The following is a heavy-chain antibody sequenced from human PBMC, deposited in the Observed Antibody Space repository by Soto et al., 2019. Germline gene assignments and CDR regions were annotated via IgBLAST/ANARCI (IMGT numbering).Heavy chain of an antibody. CDR1: GGSISSYY. CDR3: ARASPDVTDV. CDR2: IYYSGST. Sequence: SETLSLTCTAFGGSISSYYWSWIRQPPGKGLEWIGYIYYSGSTNSNPSLKRRVTISVDTSKNQFSLKLSSVTAADTAVYYCARASPDVTDVWGQGTTVTVSS. V-gene: IGHV4-59*08. J-gene: IGHJ6*02.